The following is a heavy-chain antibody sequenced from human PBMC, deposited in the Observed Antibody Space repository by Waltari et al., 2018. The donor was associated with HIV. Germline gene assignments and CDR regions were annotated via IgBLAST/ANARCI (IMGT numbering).Heavy chain of an antibody. Sequence: EVQLVESGGGLVQPGGSLRLSCAASGFPFSAFWMSWVRPAPGKGLEWVANIKQDGSEQYYVDSVKGRFTISRDNAKNSLYLQMNSLRADDTAVYYCARPQGGYSYGFNYWGQGTLVTVSS. CDR2: IKQDGSEQ. CDR3: ARPQGGYSYGFNY. CDR1: GFPFSAFW. V-gene: IGHV3-7*01. J-gene: IGHJ4*02. D-gene: IGHD5-18*01.